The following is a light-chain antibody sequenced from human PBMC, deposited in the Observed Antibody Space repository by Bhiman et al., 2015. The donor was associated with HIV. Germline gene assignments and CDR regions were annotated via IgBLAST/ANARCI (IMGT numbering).Light chain of an antibody. CDR3: SSYTISSSLV. Sequence: QSALTQPASVSGSPGQSITISCTGTSSDVGAYTYVSWYQQHPGKAPKLTIYEVSKRPSGVPGRFSGSKSGNTASLTVSGLQAEDEADYYCSSYTISSSLVFGGGTKLTVL. CDR2: EVS. V-gene: IGLV2-14*01. CDR1: SSDVGAYTY. J-gene: IGLJ2*01.